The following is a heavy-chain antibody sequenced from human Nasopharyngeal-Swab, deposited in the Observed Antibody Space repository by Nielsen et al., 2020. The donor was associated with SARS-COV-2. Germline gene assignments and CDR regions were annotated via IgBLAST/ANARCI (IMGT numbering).Heavy chain of an antibody. D-gene: IGHD3-10*01. V-gene: IGHV3-11*05. CDR1: GFTFSDYY. J-gene: IGHJ2*01. Sequence: GESLKISCAASGFTFSDYYMSWIRQAPGKGLEWVSYISSSSSYTNYADSVKGRFTISRDNAKNSLYLQMTSLRAEDTAVYYCARVGQDLVRGVESQNWYFDLWGRGTLVTVSS. CDR2: ISSSSSYT. CDR3: ARVGQDLVRGVESQNWYFDL.